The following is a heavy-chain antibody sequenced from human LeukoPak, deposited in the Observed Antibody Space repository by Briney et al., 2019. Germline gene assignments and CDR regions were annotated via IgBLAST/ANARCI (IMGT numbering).Heavy chain of an antibody. Sequence: PSETLSLTCTVSGGSISSSSYYWGWIRQPPGKGLEWIGSIYYSGSTYYNPSLKSRVTISVDTSKNQFSLKLSSVTAADTAVYYCARERSYDSSGYYCAYFDYWGQGTLVTVSS. D-gene: IGHD3-22*01. V-gene: IGHV4-39*07. CDR2: IYYSGST. CDR1: GGSISSSSYY. J-gene: IGHJ4*02. CDR3: ARERSYDSSGYYCAYFDY.